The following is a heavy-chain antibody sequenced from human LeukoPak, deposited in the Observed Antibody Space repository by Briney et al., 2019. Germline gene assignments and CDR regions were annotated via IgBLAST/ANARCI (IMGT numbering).Heavy chain of an antibody. Sequence: MTGESLKISCEGSGSSFTNYWIGWVRQMPGKGLRWMGIIYPGDSETTYSPSFQGQAILSADKSISSAYLQLRSLKAPGPAIYYCARRSIGVFDPWGQGTLVTVSS. CDR1: GSSFTNYW. D-gene: IGHD2/OR15-2a*01. V-gene: IGHV5-51*01. CDR3: ARRSIGVFDP. CDR2: IYPGDSET. J-gene: IGHJ5*02.